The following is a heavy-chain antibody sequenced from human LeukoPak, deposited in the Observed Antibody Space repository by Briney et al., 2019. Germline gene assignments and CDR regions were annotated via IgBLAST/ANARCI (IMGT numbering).Heavy chain of an antibody. CDR1: GGSISSGGYY. Sequence: SQTLSLTCTVSGGSISSGGYYWSWIRQHPGKGLEWIGYIYYSGSTCYNPSLKSRVTISVDTSKNQFSLKLSSVTAADTAVYYCARVARGNYDYVWGSYRADAFDIWGQGTMVTVSS. CDR3: ARVARGNYDYVWGSYRADAFDI. J-gene: IGHJ3*02. D-gene: IGHD3-16*02. V-gene: IGHV4-31*03. CDR2: IYYSGST.